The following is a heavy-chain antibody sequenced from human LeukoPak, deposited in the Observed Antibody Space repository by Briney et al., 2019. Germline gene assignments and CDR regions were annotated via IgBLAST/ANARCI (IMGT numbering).Heavy chain of an antibody. CDR1: GGSISSYY. CDR2: IYYSGST. D-gene: IGHD3-3*02. CDR3: ARGRAFFD. J-gene: IGHJ4*02. V-gene: IGHV4-59*12. Sequence: LETLSLTCTVSGGSISSYYWSWIRQPPGKGLEWIGYIYYSGSTNYNPSLTSRVTISVDTSKNQFSLRLSSVTAADTAVYYCARGRAFFDWGQGTLVTVSS.